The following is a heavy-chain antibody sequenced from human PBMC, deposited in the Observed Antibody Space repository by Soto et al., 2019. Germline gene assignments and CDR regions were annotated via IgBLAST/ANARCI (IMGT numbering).Heavy chain of an antibody. CDR2: IYHSGST. Sequence: QLQLQESGSGLVKPSQTLSLTCAASGGSISSGGYSWSWIRQPPGKGLEWIGYIYHSGSTYYNPSLKSRVTIVVDRSKNQFSLKLSSVTAADTAVYYCARGEVVALGYWGQGTLVTVSS. CDR3: ARGEVVALGY. V-gene: IGHV4-30-2*01. CDR1: GGSISSGGYS. J-gene: IGHJ4*02. D-gene: IGHD2-15*01.